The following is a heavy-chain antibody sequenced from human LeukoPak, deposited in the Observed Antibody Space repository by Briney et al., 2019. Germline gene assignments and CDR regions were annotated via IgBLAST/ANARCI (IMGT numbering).Heavy chain of an antibody. CDR2: IYYSGST. CDR1: GGSISSHY. D-gene: IGHD3-9*01. CDR3: ARDGTSYDILTGYPYYYYYYYMDV. V-gene: IGHV4-59*11. Sequence: SETLSLTCTVSGGSISSHYWRWIRQPPGKGLEWIGYIYYSGSTNHNPSLESRVTISVDTSKNQFSLKLSSVTAADTAVYYCARDGTSYDILTGYPYYYYYYYMDVWGKGTTVTVSS. J-gene: IGHJ6*03.